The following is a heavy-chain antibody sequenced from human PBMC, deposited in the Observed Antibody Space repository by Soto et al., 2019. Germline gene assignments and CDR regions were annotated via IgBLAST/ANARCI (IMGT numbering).Heavy chain of an antibody. CDR3: ARFYYGSGSYYIPNWFDP. J-gene: IGHJ5*02. CDR1: GYSFTSYW. V-gene: IGHV5-51*01. Sequence: GESLKISCKGSGYSFTSYWIGWVRQMPGKGLEWFGIIYPGDSDTSYSPSFQGQVTISADKSISTAYLQWSSLKASDTAMYYCARFYYGSGSYYIPNWFDPWGQGTLVTV. CDR2: IYPGDSDT. D-gene: IGHD3-10*01.